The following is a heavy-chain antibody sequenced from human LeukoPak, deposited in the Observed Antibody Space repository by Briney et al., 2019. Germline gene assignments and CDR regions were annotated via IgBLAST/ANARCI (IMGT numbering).Heavy chain of an antibody. Sequence: PSETLSLTCAVYGGSFSGYYWSWIRQPPGKGLEWIGEINHSGSTNYNPSLKSRVTISVDTSKNQFSLKLSSVTAADTAVYYCARGGYCSSTSCKWADNWFDPWGQGTLVTVYS. J-gene: IGHJ5*02. CDR2: INHSGST. CDR1: GGSFSGYY. V-gene: IGHV4-34*01. D-gene: IGHD2-2*01. CDR3: ARGGYCSSTSCKWADNWFDP.